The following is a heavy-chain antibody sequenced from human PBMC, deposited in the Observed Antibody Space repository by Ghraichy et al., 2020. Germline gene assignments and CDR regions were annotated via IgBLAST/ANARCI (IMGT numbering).Heavy chain of an antibody. CDR3: VRGGTNYYDMDV. J-gene: IGHJ6*02. CDR2: ISAGSGST. CDR1: GFTFRSSA. V-gene: IGHV3-23*01. Sequence: LSLTCAASGFTFRSSAMSWVRQAPGKGLEWVSVISAGSGSTYYADSVKGRFTISRDNSKNTLYLQMNTVRAGDTAVYYCVRGGTNYYDMDVWGQGTTVTVSS.